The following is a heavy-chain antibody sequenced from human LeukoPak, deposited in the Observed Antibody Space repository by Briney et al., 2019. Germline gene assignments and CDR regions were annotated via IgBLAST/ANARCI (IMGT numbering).Heavy chain of an antibody. V-gene: IGHV3-9*01. J-gene: IGHJ5*02. Sequence: GRSLRLSCAASGFTFDDYAMHWVRQAPGKGLEWVSGISWNSGSVGYADSVKGRFTISRDNAKNSLYLQMNSLRAEDTALYYCAKDKLEYSSSREPWFDPWGQGTLVTVSS. CDR2: ISWNSGSV. CDR1: GFTFDDYA. CDR3: AKDKLEYSSSREPWFDP. D-gene: IGHD6-13*01.